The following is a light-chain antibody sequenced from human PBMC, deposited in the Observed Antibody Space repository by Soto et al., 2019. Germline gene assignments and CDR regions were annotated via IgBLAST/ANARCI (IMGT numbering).Light chain of an antibody. Sequence: QSALTQPASVSGSPGQSITISCTGTSSDVGGYNFVSWYQQHPGKAPKLLIYEVGNRPSGVSNRFSGSKSDNTASLTISGLQAEDEADYYCSSYTRTSTLVFGIGTKVTVL. CDR3: SSYTRTSTLV. V-gene: IGLV2-14*01. CDR2: EVG. CDR1: SSDVGGYNF. J-gene: IGLJ1*01.